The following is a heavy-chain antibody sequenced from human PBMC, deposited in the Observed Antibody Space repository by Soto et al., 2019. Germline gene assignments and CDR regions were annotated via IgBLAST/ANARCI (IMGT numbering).Heavy chain of an antibody. CDR2: IFYSGST. CDR3: ARDNGELPLEY. Sequence: SETLSLTCTVSGGTISSYYWSWIRQPPGKGLEWIGYIFYSGSTKYNPSLKSRVTISLDTSRNQFSLRLSYVTAADTAVYYCARDNGELPLEYWGQGILVT. D-gene: IGHD1-1*01. J-gene: IGHJ4*02. V-gene: IGHV4-59*01. CDR1: GGTISSYY.